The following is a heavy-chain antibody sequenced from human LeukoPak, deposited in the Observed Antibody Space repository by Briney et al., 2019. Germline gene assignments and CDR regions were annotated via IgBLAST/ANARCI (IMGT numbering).Heavy chain of an antibody. CDR1: GFTFSSYA. Sequence: RGSLRLSCAASGFTFSSYAMSWVRQAPGKGLEWVSAISGSGGNTYYADSVKGRFTISRDNSKNTLYLQMNSLRAEDTAVYYCAKDPRTAARPVWVGRLPFDYWGQGTLVTVSS. D-gene: IGHD6-6*01. CDR2: ISGSGGNT. CDR3: AKDPRTAARPVWVGRLPFDY. V-gene: IGHV3-23*01. J-gene: IGHJ4*02.